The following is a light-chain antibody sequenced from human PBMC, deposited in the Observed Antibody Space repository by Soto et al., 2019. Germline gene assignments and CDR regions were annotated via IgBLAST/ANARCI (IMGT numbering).Light chain of an antibody. CDR2: DAS. CDR3: XXRSNLRVT. V-gene: IGKV3-11*01. CDR1: QSVSSY. J-gene: IGKJ4*01. Sequence: EIVLTQSPATLSLSPGERATLSCRASQSVSSYLAWYQQKPGQAPRLLIYDASNRATGITARFSGSGSGTAXXXTXXXLXPEXVXXYSCXXRSNLRVTFGGGTKVDIK.